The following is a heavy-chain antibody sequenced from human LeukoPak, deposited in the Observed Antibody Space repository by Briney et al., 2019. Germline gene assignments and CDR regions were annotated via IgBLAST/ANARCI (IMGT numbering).Heavy chain of an antibody. CDR1: GGSVSSYY. V-gene: IGHV4-59*02. J-gene: IGHJ4*02. CDR3: ARTGSTVTMLYPFDH. CDR2: IYYSGST. Sequence: SETLSLTCSVSGGSVSSYYWSWIRQPPGKGLEWIGYIYYSGSTNYNPSLKSRVSISVDTSKNQFSLKLSSVTAADTAVYYCARTGSTVTMLYPFDHWGQGTLVTVSS. D-gene: IGHD4-17*01.